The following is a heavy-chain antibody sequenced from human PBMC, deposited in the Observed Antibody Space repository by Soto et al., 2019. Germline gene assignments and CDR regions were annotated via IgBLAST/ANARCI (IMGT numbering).Heavy chain of an antibody. CDR3: ARLGHRSWFDP. CDR1: GDTFSTYV. CDR2: ILPMFDSP. V-gene: IGHV1-69*01. Sequence: QVQLVQSGAEVKKPGSSVKVSCKASGDTFSTYVISWVRQAPGQGLEWMGDILPMFDSPNYAQKFQGRVTITADECTSTAYVELNSLRSEDTAVYYCARLGHRSWFDPWGQGTLVTVSS. J-gene: IGHJ5*02.